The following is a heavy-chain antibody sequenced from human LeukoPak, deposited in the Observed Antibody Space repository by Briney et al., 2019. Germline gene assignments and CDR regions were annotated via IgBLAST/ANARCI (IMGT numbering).Heavy chain of an antibody. CDR2: INTNTGNP. CDR1: GYTFTSYG. J-gene: IGHJ5*02. CDR3: ARGDGSGSYPLFDP. D-gene: IGHD3-10*01. Sequence: ASVKVSCKASGYTFTSYGISWVRQAPGQGLEWMGWINTNTGNPTYAQGFTGRFVFSLDTSVSTAYLQISSLKAEDTAVYYCARGDGSGSYPLFDPWGQGTLVTVSS. V-gene: IGHV7-4-1*02.